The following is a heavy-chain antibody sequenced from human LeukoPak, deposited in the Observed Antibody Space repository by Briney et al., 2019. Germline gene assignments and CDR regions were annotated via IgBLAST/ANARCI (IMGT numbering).Heavy chain of an antibody. D-gene: IGHD1-26*01. Sequence: SEALSLTCTVSGGSISSYYWSWIRQPAGKGLEWIGRIYTSGSASYNASLKSRVSMSVDTSKNQFSLKLSSVTAADTAVFYCARENSGSYREFDYWGQGTLVTVSS. CDR3: ARENSGSYREFDY. CDR1: GGSISSYY. CDR2: IYTSGSA. J-gene: IGHJ4*02. V-gene: IGHV4-4*07.